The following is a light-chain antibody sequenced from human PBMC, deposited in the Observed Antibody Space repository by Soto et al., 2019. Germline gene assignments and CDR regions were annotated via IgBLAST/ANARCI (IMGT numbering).Light chain of an antibody. CDR1: QSISSW. J-gene: IGKJ1*01. CDR2: KAS. Sequence: DIQMTQSPSTLSASVGDRVTITCRASQSISSWLAWYQQKPEKAPKLLIYKASSLESGVTSRFSGSGSGTEFTLTISSLQPDDFATYYCQQYNSYPWTFGQGTKVEIK. CDR3: QQYNSYPWT. V-gene: IGKV1-5*03.